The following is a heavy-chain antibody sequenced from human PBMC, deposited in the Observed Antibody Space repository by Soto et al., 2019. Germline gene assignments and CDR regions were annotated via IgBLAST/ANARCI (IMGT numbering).Heavy chain of an antibody. D-gene: IGHD1-7*01. Sequence: QVQLQESGPGLVKPSGTLSLTCAVSGASFTSNDWWTWVRQPPGRGLEWIGEIYRTGSTNSNPSLKSRVTISLDKSENQFSLKVTSLTAADTAVYYCASRDPGTSVDYWGQGTLVTVSS. CDR3: ASRDPGTSVDY. V-gene: IGHV4-4*02. CDR2: IYRTGST. CDR1: GASFTSNDW. J-gene: IGHJ4*02.